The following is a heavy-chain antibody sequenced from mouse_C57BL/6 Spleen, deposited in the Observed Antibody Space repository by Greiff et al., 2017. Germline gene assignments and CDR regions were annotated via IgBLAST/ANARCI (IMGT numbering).Heavy chain of an antibody. Sequence: EVQLQQSGPELVKPGASVKISCKASGYTFTDYYMNWVKQSHGKSLEWIGDINPNNGGTSYNQKFKGKATLTVDKSSSTAYMELRSLTSEDSAVYYCARYYSNYLAWFAYWGQGTLVTVSA. CDR2: INPNNGGT. V-gene: IGHV1-26*01. CDR1: GYTFTDYY. CDR3: ARYYSNYLAWFAY. D-gene: IGHD2-5*01. J-gene: IGHJ3*01.